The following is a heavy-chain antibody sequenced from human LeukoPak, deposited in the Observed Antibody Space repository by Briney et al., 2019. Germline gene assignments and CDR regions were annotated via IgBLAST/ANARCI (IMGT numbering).Heavy chain of an antibody. D-gene: IGHD3-10*01. CDR2: INSDGSST. Sequence: GGSLRLSCAAPGFTFSSYWMHWVRQAPGKGLVWVSLINSDGSSTSYADSVKGRFTISRDNAKNTLYLQMNSMRAEDTAVYYCARDPVKVLWFGELLGVNWFDPWGQGTLVTVSS. J-gene: IGHJ5*02. CDR3: ARDPVKVLWFGELLGVNWFDP. V-gene: IGHV3-74*01. CDR1: GFTFSSYW.